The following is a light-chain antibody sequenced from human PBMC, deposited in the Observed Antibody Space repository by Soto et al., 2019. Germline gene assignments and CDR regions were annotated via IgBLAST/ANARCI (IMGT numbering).Light chain of an antibody. Sequence: EIQMTQSPFSLSASVGDRVTITCRASQTISIFLNSYQHKPGKPPTLLIYTASSLQSGVPSRFSGSGSGTDFTLTISSLQPEDFATYYCQQSYKTPLTFGGGTNVDNK. J-gene: IGKJ4*01. CDR1: QTISIF. V-gene: IGKV1-39*01. CDR3: QQSYKTPLT. CDR2: TAS.